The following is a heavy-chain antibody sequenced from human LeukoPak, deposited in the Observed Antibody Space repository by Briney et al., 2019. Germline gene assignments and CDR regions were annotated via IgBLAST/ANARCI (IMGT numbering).Heavy chain of an antibody. J-gene: IGHJ4*02. V-gene: IGHV3-66*01. D-gene: IGHD3-22*01. Sequence: GGSLRLSCAASGFTVSINYLSWVRQAPGKGLEWVLVIYNSGITYYADSVKGRSTISRDNSENTLSLQMNGLRAEDTAVYYCARMVYYYDISGYNYYFYYWGQGTLVTVSS. CDR1: GFTVSINY. CDR2: IYNSGIT. CDR3: ARMVYYYDISGYNYYFYY.